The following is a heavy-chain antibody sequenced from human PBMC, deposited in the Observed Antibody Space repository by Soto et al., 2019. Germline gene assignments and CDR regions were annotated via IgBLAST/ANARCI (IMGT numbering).Heavy chain of an antibody. J-gene: IGHJ4*02. CDR2: VYYSGST. CDR1: GVSISSGDYY. CDR3: ARRYGPGFDY. Sequence: SETLSLTCTVSGVSISSGDYYWSWIRQPPGKGLEWIGYVYYSGSTNYNPTLKSRLTMSVDTSKNQFSLKLSSVTAADTAVYYCARRYGPGFDYWGQGTLVTVSS. D-gene: IGHD4-17*01. V-gene: IGHV4-61*08.